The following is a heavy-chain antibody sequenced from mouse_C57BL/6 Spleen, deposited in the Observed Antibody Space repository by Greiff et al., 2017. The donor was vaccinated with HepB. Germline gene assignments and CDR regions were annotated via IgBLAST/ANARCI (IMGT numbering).Heavy chain of an antibody. CDR2: IHPNSGST. J-gene: IGHJ2*01. CDR3: ARVTTAEEGSY. Sequence: QVQLQQPGAELVKPGASVKLSCKASGYTFTSYWMHWVKQRTGQGLEWIGMIHPNSGSTNYNEKFKSKATLTVDKSSSTAYMQLSSLTSEDSAVYYCARVTTAEEGSYWGQGTTLTVSS. V-gene: IGHV1-64*01. D-gene: IGHD1-2*01. CDR1: GYTFTSYW.